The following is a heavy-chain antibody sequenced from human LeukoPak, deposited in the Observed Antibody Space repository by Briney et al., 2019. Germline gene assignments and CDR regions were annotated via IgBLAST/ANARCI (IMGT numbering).Heavy chain of an antibody. CDR1: GGTFSSYA. D-gene: IGHD3-22*01. CDR2: IIPIFGTA. Sequence: SVKVSCKASGGTFSSYAISWVRQAPGQGLEWMGGIIPIFGTANYAQKFQGRVTITTDESTSTAYMELSSLRFEDTAVYYCARSMIVVIKGAFDIWGQGTMVTVSS. J-gene: IGHJ3*02. V-gene: IGHV1-69*05. CDR3: ARSMIVVIKGAFDI.